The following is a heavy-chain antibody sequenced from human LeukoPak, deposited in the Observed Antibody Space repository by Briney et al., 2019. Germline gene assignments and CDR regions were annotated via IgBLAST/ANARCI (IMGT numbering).Heavy chain of an antibody. CDR2: INPNSGGT. J-gene: IGHJ5*02. CDR3: ARERTQGYCSSTSCSQGDWFDP. CDR1: GYTFTGYY. D-gene: IGHD2-2*01. V-gene: IGHV1-2*02. Sequence: ASVTVSFKASGYTFTGYYMHWVRQAPGQGLEWMGWINPNSGGTNYAQKFQGRVTMTRDTSISTAYMEPSRLRSDDTAVYYCARERTQGYCSSTSCSQGDWFDPWGQGTLVTVSS.